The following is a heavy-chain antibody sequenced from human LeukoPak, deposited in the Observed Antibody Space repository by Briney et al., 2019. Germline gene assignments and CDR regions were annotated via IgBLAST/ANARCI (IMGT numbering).Heavy chain of an antibody. D-gene: IGHD6-13*01. Sequence: GGSLRLSCAASGFSFSTYRMSWVRQAPGKGLEWVANIKQDGSEKYYVDSVKGRFTISRDNAKNSLYLQMNSLRAEDTAVYYCARDHSSSWYGSWLYWGQGTLVTVSS. CDR2: IKQDGSEK. V-gene: IGHV3-7*04. J-gene: IGHJ4*02. CDR1: GFSFSTYR. CDR3: ARDHSSSWYGSWLY.